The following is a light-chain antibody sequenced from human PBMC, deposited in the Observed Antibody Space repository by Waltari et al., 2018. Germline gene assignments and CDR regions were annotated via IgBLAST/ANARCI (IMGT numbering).Light chain of an antibody. J-gene: IGLJ1*01. V-gene: IGLV2-8*01. CDR2: EVR. CDR1: SRDVGAYDS. CDR3: SSYGGSDSYV. Sequence: QSALTQPPSASGSPGQSVTISCTGTSRDVGAYDSVSWYQQYPGNAPRLLIYEVRKRPSGVPDRCSGSKSGNTASLTVSVLQAEDEADYYCSSYGGSDSYVFGSGTKVTV.